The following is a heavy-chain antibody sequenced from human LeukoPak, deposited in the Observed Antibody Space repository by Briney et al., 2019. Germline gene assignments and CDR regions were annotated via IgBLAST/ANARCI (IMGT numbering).Heavy chain of an antibody. D-gene: IGHD3-16*01. CDR1: GFTFSRYW. Sequence: PGGSLRLSCAASGFTFSRYWMFWVRQAPGKGLVWVSRINSDGTTTNYADSVKGRFTISRDNTKSTLYLEMNSLRAEDTAVYYCARERGGRYMDVWGKGTTVTVSS. V-gene: IGHV3-74*01. J-gene: IGHJ6*04. CDR3: ARERGGRYMDV. CDR2: INSDGTTT.